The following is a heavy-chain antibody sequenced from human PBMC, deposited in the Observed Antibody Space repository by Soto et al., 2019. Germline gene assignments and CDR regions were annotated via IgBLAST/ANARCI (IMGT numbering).Heavy chain of an antibody. D-gene: IGHD6-19*01. V-gene: IGHV3-23*01. CDR1: GFTFPNCA. CDR2: ISGSGGGT. CDR3: ATPPYWYSSGWYVGFDY. J-gene: IGHJ4*02. Sequence: EVQLLESGGGLVQPGGSLRLSCAASGFTFPNCAMSWVRQAPGKGLAWVSTISGSGGGTYYTDSVKGRFTISRDNSKNTLFLQMNSLRAEDTAVYYCATPPYWYSSGWYVGFDYWGQGTLVTVSS.